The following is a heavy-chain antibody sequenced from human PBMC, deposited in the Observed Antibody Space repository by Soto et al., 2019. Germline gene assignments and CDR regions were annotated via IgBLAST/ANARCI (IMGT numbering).Heavy chain of an antibody. CDR2: ITVGTGNT. V-gene: IGHV1-58*01. Sequence: GASVKVSCKVSGFRFTSSSVQWVRQARGQRLEWIGWITVGTGNTNYAQKFQERVTITRVMSTSTAYMELSNLRYDETAVYYCSAGGSSGYYGGWGQGTQVTVSS. CDR1: GFRFTSSS. D-gene: IGHD3-22*01. J-gene: IGHJ4*02. CDR3: SAGGSSGYYGG.